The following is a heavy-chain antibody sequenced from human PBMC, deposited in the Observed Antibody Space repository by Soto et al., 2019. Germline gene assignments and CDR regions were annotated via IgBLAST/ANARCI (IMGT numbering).Heavy chain of an antibody. V-gene: IGHV3-23*01. CDR2: ISGSGGST. J-gene: IGHJ4*02. CDR1: GFTFSSYA. D-gene: IGHD6-13*01. Sequence: GGSLRLSCAASGFTFSSYAMSWVRQAPGKGLEWVSAISGSGGSTYYADSVKGRFTISRDNSKNTLYLQMNSLRAEDTAVYYCAKVSPSYSSSWYRNYFDYWGQGTLVTVSS. CDR3: AKVSPSYSSSWYRNYFDY.